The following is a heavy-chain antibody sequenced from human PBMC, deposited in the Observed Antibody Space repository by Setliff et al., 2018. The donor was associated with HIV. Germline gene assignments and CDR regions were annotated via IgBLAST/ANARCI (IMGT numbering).Heavy chain of an antibody. V-gene: IGHV4-38-2*02. D-gene: IGHD3-3*01. CDR3: ARDGFWSGYIDY. J-gene: IGHJ4*02. CDR1: GYSISSGYY. Sequence: SETLSLTCTVSGYSISSGYYWGWIRQPPGKGLEWIGSIYHSGNTYYNPSLKSRVTISVDTSKNQFSLKLSSVTAADTAVYYCARDGFWSGYIDYWGQGTLVTVSS. CDR2: IYHSGNT.